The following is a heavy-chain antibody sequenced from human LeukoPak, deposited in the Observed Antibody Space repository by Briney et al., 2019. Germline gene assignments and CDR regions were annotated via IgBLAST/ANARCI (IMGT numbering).Heavy chain of an antibody. CDR1: GFTFSSYA. Sequence: GGSLRLSCAASGFTFSSYAMSWVRPAPGKGLEWVSAISGSGGSTYYADSVKGRFTISRDNSKNTLYLQMNSLRAEDTAVYYCAPRGVAGSFDYWGQGTLVTVSS. D-gene: IGHD6-19*01. V-gene: IGHV3-23*01. CDR3: APRGVAGSFDY. CDR2: ISGSGGST. J-gene: IGHJ4*02.